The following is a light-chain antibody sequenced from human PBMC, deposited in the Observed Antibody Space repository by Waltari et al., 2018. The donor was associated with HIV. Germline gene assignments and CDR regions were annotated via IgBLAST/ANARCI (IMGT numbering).Light chain of an antibody. CDR1: SSYIGRKT. J-gene: IGLJ3*02. CDR3: AAWDDSLNVWV. Sequence: QSVLTQPPSASGTPGQMVTISCSGGSSYIGRKTVDWYQQVPGMAPKLLIVSEDQRPSGIPERFSGSKAGTSASLAVSGLQSEDEADYYCAAWDDSLNVWVFGGGTKLTVL. CDR2: SED. V-gene: IGLV1-44*01.